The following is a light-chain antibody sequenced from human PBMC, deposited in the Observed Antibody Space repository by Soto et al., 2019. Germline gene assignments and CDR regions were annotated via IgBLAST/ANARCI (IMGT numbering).Light chain of an antibody. CDR2: INN. V-gene: IGLV1-44*01. CDR3: QAYDYSLTAVV. Sequence: QAVVTQPPSASGTPGQRVTISCSGSSSNIGSNTVNWYQQLPGTAPKLLIYINNQRPSGVPERFSGSKSGTSASLAITGLQAEDEADYYCQAYDYSLTAVVFGGGTKLTVL. J-gene: IGLJ3*02. CDR1: SSNIGSNT.